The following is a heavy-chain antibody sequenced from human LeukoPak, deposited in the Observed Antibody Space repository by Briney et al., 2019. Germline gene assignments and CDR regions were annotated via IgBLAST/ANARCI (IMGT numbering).Heavy chain of an antibody. Sequence: ASETLSLTCTVSGGSISSYYWSWIRQPPGKGLEWMGYIYYSGSTNYNPSLKSRVTISVDTSKNQFSLKLSSVTAADTAVYYCARVSRILYYFDYWGQGTLVTVSS. D-gene: IGHD2/OR15-2a*01. CDR3: ARVSRILYYFDY. CDR1: GGSISSYY. CDR2: IYYSGST. J-gene: IGHJ4*02. V-gene: IGHV4-59*01.